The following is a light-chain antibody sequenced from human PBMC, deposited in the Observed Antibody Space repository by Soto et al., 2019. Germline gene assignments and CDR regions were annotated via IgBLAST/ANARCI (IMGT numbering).Light chain of an antibody. V-gene: IGKV3-11*01. CDR2: DAA. CDR1: QSVGTS. J-gene: IGKJ1*01. CDR3: QQRNDWPWT. Sequence: DIVLTQSPATLSLSPGDRATLSCRASQSVGTSLAWYKQQPGQAPRLLIHDAAYRASGIPERFSGSGSGTAFSLSISSLEPDDFAVYFCQQRNDWPWTFGQGTKVDI.